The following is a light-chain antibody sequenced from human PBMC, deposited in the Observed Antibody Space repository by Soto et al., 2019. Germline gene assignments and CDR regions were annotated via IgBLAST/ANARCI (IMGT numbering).Light chain of an antibody. CDR3: CSHAGSSTLV. V-gene: IGLV2-23*02. CDR1: SSAVGSYNL. CDR2: EVS. J-gene: IGLJ1*01. Sequence: QSVLTQPASVSGSPGQSITISCTRTSSAVGSYNLVSWYQQHPGEAPKLMIYEVSKQPSGVSNRFSGSKSGNTASPTISGLQADDEADYYCCSHAGSSTLVFGTVTKVTVL.